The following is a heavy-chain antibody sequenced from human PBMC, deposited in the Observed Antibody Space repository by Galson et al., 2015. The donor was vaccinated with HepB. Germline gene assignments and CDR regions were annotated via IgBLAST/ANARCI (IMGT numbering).Heavy chain of an antibody. CDR3: ASFWAAGWYAFDI. CDR1: GGSISSSNW. J-gene: IGHJ3*02. D-gene: IGHD2-15*01. V-gene: IGHV4-4*02. CDR2: IYHSGST. Sequence: SETLSLTCAVSGGSISSSNWWSWVRQPPGKGLEWIGEIYHSGSTNYNPSLKSRVTISVDKSKNQFSLKLSSVTAADTAVYYCASFWAAGWYAFDIWGQGTMVTVSS.